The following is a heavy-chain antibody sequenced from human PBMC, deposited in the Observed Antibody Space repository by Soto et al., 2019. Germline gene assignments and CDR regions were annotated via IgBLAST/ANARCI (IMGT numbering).Heavy chain of an antibody. CDR2: MNPNSGNT. CDR3: ARWDYGDYARFDY. D-gene: IGHD4-17*01. CDR1: GYTFTSHD. V-gene: IGHV1-8*01. Sequence: QVQLVQSGAEVKKSGASVKVSCKASGYTFTSHDINWVRQATGQGLEWMGWMNPNSGNTGYAQKFHARVTMTRNTSISTAYMELSSLRSEDTAVYYCARWDYGDYARFDYRGQGTLVTVSS. J-gene: IGHJ4*02.